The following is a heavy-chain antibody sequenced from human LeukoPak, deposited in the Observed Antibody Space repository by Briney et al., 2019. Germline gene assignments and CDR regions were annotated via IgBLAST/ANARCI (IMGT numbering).Heavy chain of an antibody. V-gene: IGHV3-48*04. Sequence: GGSLRLSCAASGFTFSSYSMNWVRQAPGKGLKWVSYISSSSSTIYYADSVKGRFTISRDNAKNSLYLQMNSLRAEDTAVYYCARDSDQLPHSTRLNMDVWGKGTTVTVSS. CDR3: ARDSDQLPHSTRLNMDV. D-gene: IGHD2-2*01. CDR2: ISSSSSTI. J-gene: IGHJ6*03. CDR1: GFTFSSYS.